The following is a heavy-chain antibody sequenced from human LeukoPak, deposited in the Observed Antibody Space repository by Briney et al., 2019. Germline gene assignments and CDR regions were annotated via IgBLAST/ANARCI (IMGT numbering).Heavy chain of an antibody. Sequence: GGSLRLSCAASGFTFSSYAMSWVRQAPGKGLEWVSAISGSGGSTYYADSVKGRFTTSRDNSKNTLYLQMNSLRAEDTAVYYCAKMYYYDSSGYNMGYWGQGTLVTVSS. D-gene: IGHD3-22*01. CDR3: AKMYYYDSSGYNMGY. CDR2: ISGSGGST. V-gene: IGHV3-23*01. J-gene: IGHJ4*02. CDR1: GFTFSSYA.